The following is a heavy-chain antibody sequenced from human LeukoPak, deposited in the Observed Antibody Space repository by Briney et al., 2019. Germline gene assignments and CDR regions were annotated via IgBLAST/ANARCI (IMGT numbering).Heavy chain of an antibody. D-gene: IGHD3-9*01. CDR3: ARELPDYYDILTGYSAFDY. V-gene: IGHV1-69*06. CDR1: GGTFSSYA. Sequence: SVKVSCKASGGTFSSYAISWVRQAPGQGLEWMGGIIPIFGTANYAQKFQGRVTITADKSTSTAYMELSSLRPEDTAVYYCARELPDYYDILTGYSAFDYWGQGTLVTVSS. J-gene: IGHJ4*02. CDR2: IIPIFGTA.